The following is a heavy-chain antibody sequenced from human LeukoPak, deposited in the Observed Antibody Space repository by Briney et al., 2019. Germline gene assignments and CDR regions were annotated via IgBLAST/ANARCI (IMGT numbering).Heavy chain of an antibody. V-gene: IGHV4-30-4*08. CDR2: IYYSGST. J-gene: IGHJ5*02. D-gene: IGHD3-22*01. CDR3: ARGLGGYDSSGYYYSNWFDP. Sequence: SETLSLTCTVSGGSISSGDYYWSWIRQPPRKGLEWIGYIYYSGSTYYNPSLKSRVTISVDTSKNQFSLKLSSVTAADTAVYYCARGLGGYDSSGYYYSNWFDPWGQGTLVTVSS. CDR1: GGSISSGDYY.